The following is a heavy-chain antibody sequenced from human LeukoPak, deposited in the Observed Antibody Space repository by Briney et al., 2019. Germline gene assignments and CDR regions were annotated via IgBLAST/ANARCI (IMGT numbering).Heavy chain of an antibody. CDR3: ARGLSGYYTFDY. J-gene: IGHJ4*02. Sequence: GASVKVSCKASGGTFSSYAISWVRQAPGQGLEWMGRIIPIFGIANYAQKFQGRVTITADKSTSTAYMELSSLRSEGTAVYYCARGLSGYYTFDYWGRGTLVTVSS. D-gene: IGHD3-22*01. CDR2: IIPIFGIA. V-gene: IGHV1-69*04. CDR1: GGTFSSYA.